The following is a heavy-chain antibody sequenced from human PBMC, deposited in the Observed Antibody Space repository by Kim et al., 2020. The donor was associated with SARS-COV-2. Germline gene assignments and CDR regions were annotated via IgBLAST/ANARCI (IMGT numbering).Heavy chain of an antibody. Sequence: SLKSRGTISVNKSKNQFSLKLSSVTAADTAVYYCARGTDSSSWYRYYFDYWGQGTLVTVSS. V-gene: IGHV4-4*02. J-gene: IGHJ4*02. D-gene: IGHD6-13*01. CDR3: ARGTDSSSWYRYYFDY.